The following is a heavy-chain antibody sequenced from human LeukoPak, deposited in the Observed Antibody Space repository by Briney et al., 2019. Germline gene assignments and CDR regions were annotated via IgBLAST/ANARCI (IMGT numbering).Heavy chain of an antibody. CDR1: GFTFSSYA. CDR2: ISSSSSYI. Sequence: PGGSLRLSCAASGFTFSSYAMSWVRQAPGKGLEWVSSISSSSSYIYYADSVKGRFTISRDNAKNSLYLQMNSLRAEDTAVYYCARDTDYGDFTDYWGQGTLVTVSS. J-gene: IGHJ4*02. V-gene: IGHV3-21*01. D-gene: IGHD4-17*01. CDR3: ARDTDYGDFTDY.